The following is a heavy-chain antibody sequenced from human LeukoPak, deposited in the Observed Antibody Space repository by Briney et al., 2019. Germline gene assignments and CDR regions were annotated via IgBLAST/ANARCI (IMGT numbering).Heavy chain of an antibody. CDR2: ISTSSSTM. J-gene: IGHJ5*02. CDR3: AAQRGITIFGVVKGEDNWFDP. Sequence: GGSLRLSCAASGFTLSSFSTNWVRQAPGKGLEWVSYISTSSSTMHYADPVKGRFTISRDNAKNSLYLQMNSLRAEDTAVYYCAAQRGITIFGVVKGEDNWFDPWGQGTLVTVSS. CDR1: GFTLSSFS. V-gene: IGHV3-48*04. D-gene: IGHD3-3*01.